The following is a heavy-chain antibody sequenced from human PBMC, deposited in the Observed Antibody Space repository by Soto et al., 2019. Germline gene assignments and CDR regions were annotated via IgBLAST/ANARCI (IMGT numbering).Heavy chain of an antibody. CDR2: IKQDGSEK. J-gene: IGHJ4*02. V-gene: IGHV3-7*01. CDR3: ARDVDYGDYFWDY. D-gene: IGHD4-17*01. CDR1: GFTFSSYW. Sequence: EVQLVESGGGLVQPGGSLRLSCAASGFTFSSYWMSWVRQAPGKGLEWVANIKQDGSEKYYVDSVKGRFTISRDNAKNSLYLQMNSLRAEDTAVYYCARDVDYGDYFWDYWGQGTLVTVSS.